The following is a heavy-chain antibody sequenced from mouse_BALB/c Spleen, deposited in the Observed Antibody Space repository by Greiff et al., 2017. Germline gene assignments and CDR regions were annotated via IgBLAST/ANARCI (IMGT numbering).Heavy chain of an antibody. CDR3: ARRGDYYGFDY. CDR2: ISSGGSYT. D-gene: IGHD1-1*01. J-gene: IGHJ2*01. CDR1: GFTFSSYG. V-gene: IGHV5-6*02. Sequence: EVKLVESGGDLVKPGGSLKLSCAASGFTFSSYGMSWVRQTPDKRLEWVATISSGGSYTYYPDSVKGRFTISRDNAKNTLYLQMSSLKSEDTAMYYCARRGDYYGFDYWGQGTTLTVSS.